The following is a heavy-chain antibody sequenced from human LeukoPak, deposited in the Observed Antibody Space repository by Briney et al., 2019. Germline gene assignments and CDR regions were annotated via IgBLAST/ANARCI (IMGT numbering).Heavy chain of an antibody. CDR1: GFTFSSYG. CDR2: ISYDGSNK. V-gene: IGHV3-30*18. J-gene: IGHJ4*02. Sequence: GGSLRLSCAASGFTFSSYGMHWVRQAPGKGLEWVAVISYDGSNKYYADSVEGRFTISRDNSKNTLHLQMNSLRAEDTAVYYCAKVDCLGSCYRYYFDYWGQGTLVTVSS. D-gene: IGHD2-15*01. CDR3: AKVDCLGSCYRYYFDY.